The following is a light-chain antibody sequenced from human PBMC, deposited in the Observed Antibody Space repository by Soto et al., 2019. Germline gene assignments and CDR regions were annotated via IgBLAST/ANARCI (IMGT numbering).Light chain of an antibody. CDR3: QQRSNWLWT. J-gene: IGKJ1*01. CDR1: QSVSSY. CDR2: DAS. Sequence: EIVLTQSPATLSLSPGERATLSCRASQSVSSYLAWYQQKPGQAPRLLIYDASNRATGIPARFSGSGSGTDFTLTISSLEPEDFAVYSCQQRSNWLWTFGQGTKVEIK. V-gene: IGKV3-11*01.